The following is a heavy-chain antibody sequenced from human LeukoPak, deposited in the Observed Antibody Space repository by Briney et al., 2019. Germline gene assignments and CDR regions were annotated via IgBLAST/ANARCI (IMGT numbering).Heavy chain of an antibody. CDR2: IDSDGSGT. Sequence: PGGSLRLSCAASGFTFSSYWMHWVRQAPGKGLVWVSRIDSDGSGTSYADSVKGRFTISRDNSRNTLYLQMNSLRAEDTAVYYCAKDRGIFGPADLDVWGKGTTVTVSS. J-gene: IGHJ6*04. D-gene: IGHD3/OR15-3a*01. CDR3: AKDRGIFGPADLDV. CDR1: GFTFSSYW. V-gene: IGHV3-74*01.